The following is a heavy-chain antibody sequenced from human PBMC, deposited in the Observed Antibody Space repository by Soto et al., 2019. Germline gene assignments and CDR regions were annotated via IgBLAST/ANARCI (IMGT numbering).Heavy chain of an antibody. CDR2: ISYDGSNK. CDR3: AKDRETKYYYDSSGYFGY. V-gene: IGHV3-30*18. CDR1: GFTFSSYG. J-gene: IGHJ4*02. D-gene: IGHD3-22*01. Sequence: GGSLRLSCAASGFTFSSYGMHWVRQAPGKGLEWVAVISYDGSNKYYADSVKGRFTISRDNSKNTLYLQMNSLRAEDTAVYYCAKDRETKYYYDSSGYFGYWGQGTLVTVSS.